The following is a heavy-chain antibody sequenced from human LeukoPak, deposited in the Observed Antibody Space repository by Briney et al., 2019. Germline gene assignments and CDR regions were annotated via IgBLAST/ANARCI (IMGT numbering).Heavy chain of an antibody. D-gene: IGHD3-22*01. CDR1: GGTFGNYG. J-gene: IGHJ5*02. V-gene: IGHV1-69*01. CDR2: IIPILGTT. Sequence: SVKVPCKASGGTFGNYGVSWVRQAPGQGLEWMGGIIPILGTTNYAQKFQGRVTITADESTTTAYMELSSLRSEDTAVYYCARDPNGIVIISPYWFDPWGQGTLVTVSS. CDR3: ARDPNGIVIISPYWFDP.